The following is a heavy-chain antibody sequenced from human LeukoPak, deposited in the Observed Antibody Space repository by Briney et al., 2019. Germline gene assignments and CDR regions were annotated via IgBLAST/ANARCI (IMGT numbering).Heavy chain of an antibody. V-gene: IGHV4-59*01. Sequence: PSETLSLTCTVSGGSISSYYWSWIRQPPGKRLEWIGYIYYSGSTNYNPSLKSRVTISVDTSKNQFSLKLSSVTAADTAVYYCARDLARYSSGWYGLDAFDIWGQGTMVTVSS. CDR1: GGSISSYY. CDR3: ARDLARYSSGWYGLDAFDI. J-gene: IGHJ3*02. D-gene: IGHD6-19*01. CDR2: IYYSGST.